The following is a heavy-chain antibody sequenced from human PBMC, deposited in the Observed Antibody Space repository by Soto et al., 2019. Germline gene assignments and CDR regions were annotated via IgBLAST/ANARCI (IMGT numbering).Heavy chain of an antibody. Sequence: GASVKVSCKASGGTFSSYAISWVRQAPGQGLEWMGGIIPIFGTANYAQKFQGRVTITADKSTSTLYLEMNSLRVEDTAVYYCTRDIGGGGGYWGQGTLVTVSS. J-gene: IGHJ4*02. CDR2: IIPIFGTA. CDR3: TRDIGGGGGY. CDR1: GGTFSSYA. V-gene: IGHV1-69*06. D-gene: IGHD2-15*01.